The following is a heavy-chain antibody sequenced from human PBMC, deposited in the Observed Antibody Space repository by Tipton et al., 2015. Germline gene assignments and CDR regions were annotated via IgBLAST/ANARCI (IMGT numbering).Heavy chain of an antibody. D-gene: IGHD3-9*01. Sequence: TLSLTCTVSGGSVSSGTYYWSWIRQPPGKGLEWIGSIFHRGDTTYNPSLKSRVTMSRDTSKNQFSLKLTSVTAADTAVYYCACQDCDSLTRDYQTVDYWGQGTLVTVSS. CDR2: IFHRGDT. CDR1: GGSVSSGTYY. CDR3: ACQDCDSLTRDYQTVDY. V-gene: IGHV4-39*07. J-gene: IGHJ4*02.